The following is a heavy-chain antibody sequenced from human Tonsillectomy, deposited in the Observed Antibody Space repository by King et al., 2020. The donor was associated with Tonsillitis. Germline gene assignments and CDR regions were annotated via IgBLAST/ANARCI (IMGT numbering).Heavy chain of an antibody. CDR2: ISGSGGST. D-gene: IGHD5-12*01. V-gene: IGHV3-23*04. Sequence: VQLVESGGGLVQPGGSLRLSCAVSGCTFSISAMTWVRQAPGKGLEWVSAISGSGGSTYYAFSVKGRFTISRDNSKNTLYLQMSSLRAEDTALYYCAKKGVDISSSFDPWGQGTLVTVSS. J-gene: IGHJ5*02. CDR1: GCTFSISA. CDR3: AKKGVDISSSFDP.